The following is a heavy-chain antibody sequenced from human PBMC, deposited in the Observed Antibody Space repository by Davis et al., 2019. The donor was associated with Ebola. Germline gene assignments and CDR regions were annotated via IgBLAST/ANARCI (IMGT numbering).Heavy chain of an antibody. CDR3: ARDEGYSSSWYVY. Sequence: PGGSLRLSCAASGFTFSSYSMNWVRQAPGKGLEWVSYISSSSSTIYYADSVKGRFTISRDNSKNTLYLQMNSLRAEDTAVYYCARDEGYSSSWYVYWGQGTLVTVSS. J-gene: IGHJ4*02. D-gene: IGHD6-13*01. CDR2: ISSSSSTI. V-gene: IGHV3-48*01. CDR1: GFTFSSYS.